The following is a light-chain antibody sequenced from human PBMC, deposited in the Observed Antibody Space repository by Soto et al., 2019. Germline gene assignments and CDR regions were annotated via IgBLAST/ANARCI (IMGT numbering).Light chain of an antibody. CDR3: PPTHPTPEPT. V-gene: IGKV1-5*01. CDR1: KSIGRW. J-gene: IGKJ5*01. CDR2: DAS. Sequence: ESQLMQSRSTLSAFVGYRITVTCRSSKSIGRWLAWYQQKPGKAPKLLIYDASSLESGVPSRFSGSGSGTDFTLTIRSLPPDASAPHYRPPTHPTPEPTFPQGTRLEIK.